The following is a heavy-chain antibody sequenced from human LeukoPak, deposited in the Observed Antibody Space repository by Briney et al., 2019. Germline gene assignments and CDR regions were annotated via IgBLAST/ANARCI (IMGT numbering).Heavy chain of an antibody. CDR3: ARGPPEYCSGGTCYSGRNWLDP. CDR1: GYSFTGNY. V-gene: IGHV1-2*02. Sequence: ASVKVSCKASGYSFTGNYMHWVRQAPGQGLEWMGWINPNSGDTNFAQKFQGRVTMTRDTSISTVYMELSRLRSDDTAVFYCARGPPEYCSGGTCYSGRNWLDPWGQGTLVTVSS. D-gene: IGHD2-15*01. J-gene: IGHJ5*02. CDR2: INPNSGDT.